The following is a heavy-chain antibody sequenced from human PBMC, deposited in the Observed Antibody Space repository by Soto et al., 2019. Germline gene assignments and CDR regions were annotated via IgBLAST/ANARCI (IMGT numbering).Heavy chain of an antibody. Sequence: GGCLRLSCAVSGFNVRSSWMSWVRQAPGKGLEWVASIKEDGSEIYYLRSVRGRFTISRDSAGNALQLAMNYLSAEDTATYFCARDIGFDYVNWGQGTLVTVSS. CDR3: ARDIGFDYVN. D-gene: IGHD3-16*01. J-gene: IGHJ4*02. CDR2: IKEDGSEI. V-gene: IGHV3-7*01. CDR1: GFNVRSSW.